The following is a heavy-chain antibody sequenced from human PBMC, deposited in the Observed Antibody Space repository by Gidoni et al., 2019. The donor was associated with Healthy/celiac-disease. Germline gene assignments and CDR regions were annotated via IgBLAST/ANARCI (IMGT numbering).Heavy chain of an antibody. CDR1: GGTFSSYA. V-gene: IGHV1-69*06. Sequence: QVQLVQSGAEVKKPGSSVKVSCKASGGTFSSYAISWVRQAPGQGLEWMGGIIPIFGTANYAQKFQGRVTITADKSTSTAYMELSSLRSEDTAVYYCASSYYYDSFRILGAFDIWGQGTMVTVSS. J-gene: IGHJ3*02. D-gene: IGHD3-22*01. CDR2: IIPIFGTA. CDR3: ASSYYYDSFRILGAFDI.